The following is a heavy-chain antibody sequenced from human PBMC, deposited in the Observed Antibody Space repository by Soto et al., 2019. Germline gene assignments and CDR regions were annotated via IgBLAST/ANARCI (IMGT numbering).Heavy chain of an antibody. Sequence: QVQLVQSGAEVKKPGASVKVSCKASGYTFTSYHITWVRQAPGQGPEWMGWSSAYNGNTNYAQKLQGRVTMPTDTSTSTAYRELMSLRSDDTAVYYCARDLPPVDFWGQETRVTVSS. CDR1: GYTFTSYH. CDR2: SSAYNGNT. CDR3: ARDLPPVDF. J-gene: IGHJ4*02. V-gene: IGHV1-18*01.